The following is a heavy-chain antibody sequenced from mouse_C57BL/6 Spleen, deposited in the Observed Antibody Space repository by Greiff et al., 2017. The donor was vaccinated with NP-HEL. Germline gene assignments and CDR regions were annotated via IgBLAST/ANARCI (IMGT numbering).Heavy chain of an antibody. CDR1: GYSITSGYY. Sequence: EVQLQESGPGLVKPSQSLSLTCSVTGYSITSGYYWNWIRQFPGNKLEWMGYISYDGSNNYNPSLKNRISITRDTSKNQFFLKLNSVTTEDTATYYWARGELGRYFDYWGQGTTLTVSS. D-gene: IGHD4-1*01. CDR2: ISYDGSN. V-gene: IGHV3-6*01. CDR3: ARGELGRYFDY. J-gene: IGHJ2*01.